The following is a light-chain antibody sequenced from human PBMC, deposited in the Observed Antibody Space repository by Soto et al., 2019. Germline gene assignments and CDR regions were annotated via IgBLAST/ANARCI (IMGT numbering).Light chain of an antibody. CDR3: QQYDSLPKT. V-gene: IGKV3-20*01. CDR1: QSVSDY. CDR2: GAS. J-gene: IGKJ1*01. Sequence: EVLLTQSPSSLALSPGERATLPCRASQSVSDYLAWYQQTPGQAPRLLIYGASSRATGIPERFSGSGSGTDFTLTISRLEPEDFEVDYCQQYDSLPKTFGQGTKVDIK.